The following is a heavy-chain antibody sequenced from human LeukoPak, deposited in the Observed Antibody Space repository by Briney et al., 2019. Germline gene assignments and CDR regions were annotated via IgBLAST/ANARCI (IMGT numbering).Heavy chain of an antibody. CDR3: ARGRDGYNWNDASDI. V-gene: IGHV4-61*02. CDR1: GGSISSGSYY. J-gene: IGHJ3*02. CDR2: IYTSGGT. Sequence: SETLSLTCTVSGGSISSGSYYWSWIRQPAGKGLDWIGRIYTSGGTNYNPSPKSRVTISLDPSKNQFSLKLSSVTAADTAMYYCARGRDGYNWNDASDIWGQGTMVTVSS. D-gene: IGHD5-24*01.